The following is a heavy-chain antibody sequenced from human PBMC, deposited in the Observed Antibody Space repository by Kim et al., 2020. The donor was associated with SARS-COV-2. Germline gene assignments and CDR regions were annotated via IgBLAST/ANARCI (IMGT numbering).Heavy chain of an antibody. CDR2: ISSSSSYI. V-gene: IGHV3-21*01. CDR1: GFTFSSYS. J-gene: IGHJ4*02. Sequence: GGSLRLSCAASGFTFSSYSMNWVRQAPGKGLKWVSSISSSSSYIYYADSVKGRFTISRDSAKNSLYLQMNSLRAEDTAVYYCARGGIAAAGRDFDYWGQRTLVAVSS. CDR3: ARGGIAAAGRDFDY. D-gene: IGHD6-13*01.